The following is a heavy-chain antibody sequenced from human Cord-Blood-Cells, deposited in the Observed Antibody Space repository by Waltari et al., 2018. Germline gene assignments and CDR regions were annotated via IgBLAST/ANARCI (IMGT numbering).Heavy chain of an antibody. V-gene: IGHV3-30*04. D-gene: IGHD2-21*02. Sequence: QVQLVESGGGVVQPGRSLRLSCAASGFTFSSYAMHWVRQAPGNGLEWVAVISYDGSNKYYADTVKGRFTISRDNSKNTLYLQMNSLRAEDTAVYYCARGWGHIVVVTAPYFDYWGQGTLVTVSS. J-gene: IGHJ4*02. CDR3: ARGWGHIVVVTAPYFDY. CDR1: GFTFSSYA. CDR2: ISYDGSNK.